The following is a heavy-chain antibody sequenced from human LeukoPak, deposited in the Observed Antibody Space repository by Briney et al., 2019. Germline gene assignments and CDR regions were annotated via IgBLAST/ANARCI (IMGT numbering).Heavy chain of an antibody. J-gene: IGHJ4*02. CDR2: INHSGST. CDR1: GGSISSGSYY. D-gene: IGHD6-13*01. CDR3: ARGGRAWQQLVGRFDY. Sequence: SETLSLTCTVSGGSISSGSYYWSWIRQPPGKGLEWIGEINHSGSTNYNPSLKSRVTISVDTSKNQFSLKLSSVTAADTAVYYCARGGRAWQQLVGRFDYWGQGTLVTVSS. V-gene: IGHV4-39*07.